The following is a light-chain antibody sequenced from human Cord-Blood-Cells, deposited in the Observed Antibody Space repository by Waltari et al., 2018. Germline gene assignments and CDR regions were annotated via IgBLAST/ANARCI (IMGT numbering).Light chain of an antibody. Sequence: SYVLTQPPSVSVAPGSTARITCGGNNIGSQSVHWYQQKPGQAPVLVIYYDSDRPSGIPERFSGHNAGNTATLTSSRVEAGDESDYYCQVWDSRSDHYVFGTGSKVTV. CDR2: YDS. CDR3: QVWDSRSDHYV. CDR1: NIGSQS. J-gene: IGLJ1*01. V-gene: IGLV3-21*04.